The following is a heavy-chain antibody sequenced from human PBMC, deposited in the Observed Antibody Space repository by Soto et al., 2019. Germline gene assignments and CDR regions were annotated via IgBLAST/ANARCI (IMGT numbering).Heavy chain of an antibody. CDR3: ARDVAVHSNWFDP. CDR2: INAGNGNT. V-gene: IGHV1-3*01. D-gene: IGHD6-19*01. Sequence: EASVKVSCKASGYTFTSYSMHWVRQAPGQRLEWMGWINAGNGNTKYSQKFQGRVTITRDTSASTAYMELSSLRSEDTAVYYCARDVAVHSNWFDPWGQGTLVTVSS. CDR1: GYTFTSYS. J-gene: IGHJ5*02.